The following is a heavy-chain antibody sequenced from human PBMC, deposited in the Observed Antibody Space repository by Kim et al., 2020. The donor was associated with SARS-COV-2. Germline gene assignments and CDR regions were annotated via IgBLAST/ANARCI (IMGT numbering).Heavy chain of an antibody. CDR2: ISSSSSYI. D-gene: IGHD4-17*01. V-gene: IGHV3-21*01. CDR3: ARDLATTTVTDY. J-gene: IGHJ4*02. Sequence: GVSLRLSCAASGFTFSSYSMNWVRQAPGKGLEWVSSISSSSSYIYYADSVKGRFTISRDNAKNSLYLQMNSLRAEDTAVYYCARDLATTTVTDYWGQGTLVTVSS. CDR1: GFTFSSYS.